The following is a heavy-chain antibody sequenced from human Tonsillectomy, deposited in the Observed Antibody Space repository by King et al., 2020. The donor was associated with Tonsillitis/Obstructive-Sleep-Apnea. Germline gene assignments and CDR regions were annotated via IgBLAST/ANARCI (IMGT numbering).Heavy chain of an antibody. Sequence: QLQESGPGLVKPSETLSLTCTVSGGSISSYYWSWIRQPPGKGLEWIGDIYYSGSTNYNPSLKSRVTISVDTSKNQFSLKLSSVTAADTAVYYCARAPPVPAAIISLAFDIWGQGTMVTVSS. V-gene: IGHV4-59*01. CDR2: IYYSGST. CDR3: ARAPPVPAAIISLAFDI. D-gene: IGHD2-2*02. CDR1: GGSISSYY. J-gene: IGHJ3*02.